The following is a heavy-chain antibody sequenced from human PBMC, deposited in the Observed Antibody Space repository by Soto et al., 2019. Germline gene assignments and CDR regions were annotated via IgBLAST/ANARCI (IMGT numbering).Heavy chain of an antibody. Sequence: QITLKESGPTLVKPTQTLTLTCTFSGFSFSTTGVGVGWSRQPPGQALEWLALIYWDDDKRYSPSLKSRLTITKDTSKNQVVLTMTNMDPVDTATYYCAHRQAQGIGLAGTFDSWGQGTLVTVSS. D-gene: IGHD6-19*01. J-gene: IGHJ4*02. CDR1: GFSFSTTGVG. CDR2: IYWDDDK. CDR3: AHRQAQGIGLAGTFDS. V-gene: IGHV2-5*02.